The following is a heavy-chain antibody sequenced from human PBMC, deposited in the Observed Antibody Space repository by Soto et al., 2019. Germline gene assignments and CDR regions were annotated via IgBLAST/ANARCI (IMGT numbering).Heavy chain of an antibody. J-gene: IGHJ4*02. D-gene: IGHD3-22*01. Sequence: ASVKVSCKASGGTFSSYAISWVRQAPGQGLEWMGGIIPIFGTANYAQKFQGRVTITADESTSTAYMELSSLRSEDTAVYYCALTYYYDSSGYNYDYWGQGTLVTVSS. CDR1: GGTFSSYA. CDR2: IIPIFGTA. CDR3: ALTYYYDSSGYNYDY. V-gene: IGHV1-69*13.